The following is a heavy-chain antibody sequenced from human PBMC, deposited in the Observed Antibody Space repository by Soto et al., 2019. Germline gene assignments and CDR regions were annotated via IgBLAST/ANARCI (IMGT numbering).Heavy chain of an antibody. CDR1: GFTVSNLY. D-gene: IGHD3-3*01. V-gene: IGHV3-66*01. Sequence: EVQLVESGGGLVQPGGSLRLSCAASGFTVSNLYMTWVRQAPGKGLQWVAVISSGGSSYYADSVKGRFTISRDNSKNTVYLEMNSLRAEDTAVYYCARDTFGGAYDFLHGGQGTLVTVSS. CDR3: ARDTFGGAYDFLH. J-gene: IGHJ4*02. CDR2: ISSGGSS.